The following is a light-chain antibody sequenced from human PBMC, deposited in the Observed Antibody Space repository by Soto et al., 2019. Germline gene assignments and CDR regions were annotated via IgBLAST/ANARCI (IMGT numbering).Light chain of an antibody. Sequence: QSALTQPPSVSGSPGQSVTISCTGTSSDVGNYNRVSWYQQPPGTAPKVIIYEVSNRPSGVPDRFSGSKSGNTASLTISGLQAEDVADYYCSSYTSSSTYVFGTGTKLTVL. V-gene: IGLV2-18*02. CDR1: SSDVGNYNR. J-gene: IGLJ1*01. CDR2: EVS. CDR3: SSYTSSSTYV.